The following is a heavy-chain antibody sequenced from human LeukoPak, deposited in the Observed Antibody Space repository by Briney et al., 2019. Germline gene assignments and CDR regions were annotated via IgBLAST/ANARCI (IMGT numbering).Heavy chain of an antibody. CDR3: ARVSGYTNWFDP. CDR2: INHSGST. V-gene: IGHV4-34*01. CDR1: RGSFSGYY. D-gene: IGHD5-18*01. Sequence: SETLSLTCAVYRGSFSGYYWSWIRQPPGKGLEWIGEINHSGSTNYNPSLKSRVIISVDTSKNQFPLNLSSVTAADTAVYYCARVSGYTNWFDPWGQGTLVTVSS. J-gene: IGHJ5*02.